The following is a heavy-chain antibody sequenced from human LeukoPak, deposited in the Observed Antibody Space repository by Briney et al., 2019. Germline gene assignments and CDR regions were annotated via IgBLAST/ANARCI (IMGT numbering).Heavy chain of an antibody. CDR2: INPNSGGT. CDR1: GYTFTGYY. V-gene: IGHV1-2*02. J-gene: IGHJ4*02. Sequence: ASVKVSCKASGYTFTGYYMHWVRQAPGQGLEWMGWINPNSGGTNYAQKFQGRVTMTRDTSISTAYMELSRLRSDDRAVYYCASTPYDFWSGAFDYWGQGTLVTVSS. D-gene: IGHD3/OR15-3a*01. CDR3: ASTPYDFWSGAFDY.